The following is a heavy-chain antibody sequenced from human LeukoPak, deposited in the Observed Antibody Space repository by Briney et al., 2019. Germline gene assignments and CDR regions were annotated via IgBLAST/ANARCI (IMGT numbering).Heavy chain of an antibody. CDR1: GYSISSGYY. J-gene: IGHJ5*02. Sequence: SETLSLTCAVSGYSISSGYYWGWIRQPPGKGLEWIGSIYHSGRTYYNPSLKSRVTMSVDTSKNQFSLKLSSVTAADTAVYYCARVEGVGSDFWSGYYTGWFDPWGQGTLVTVSS. CDR2: IYHSGRT. CDR3: ARVEGVGSDFWSGYYTGWFDP. V-gene: IGHV4-38-2*01. D-gene: IGHD3-3*01.